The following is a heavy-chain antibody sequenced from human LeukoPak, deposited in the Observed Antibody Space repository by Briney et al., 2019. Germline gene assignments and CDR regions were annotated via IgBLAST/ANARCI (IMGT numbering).Heavy chain of an antibody. J-gene: IGHJ5*02. D-gene: IGHD1-26*01. Sequence: PSETLSLTCAVYGGSFSGYYWSWIRQPPGKGLEWIGEINHSGSTNYNPSLKSRVTISVDTSKNQFSLKLSSVTAADTAVYYCARGLRVQERVPNWFDPWGQGTLVTVSS. V-gene: IGHV4-34*01. CDR3: ARGLRVQERVPNWFDP. CDR1: GGSFSGYY. CDR2: INHSGST.